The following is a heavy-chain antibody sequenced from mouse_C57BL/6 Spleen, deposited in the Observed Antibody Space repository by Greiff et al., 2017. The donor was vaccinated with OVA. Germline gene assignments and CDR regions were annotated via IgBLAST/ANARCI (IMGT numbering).Heavy chain of an antibody. D-gene: IGHD1-1*01. Sequence: QVQLQQPGAELVKPGASVKMSCKASGYTFTSYWITWVKQRPGQGLEWIGDIYPGRGSTNYNEKFKSKATLTVDTSSSPAYMQLSSLTSEDAAVYYCARTGSSWYFDVWGTGTTVTVSS. V-gene: IGHV1-55*01. CDR1: GYTFTSYW. J-gene: IGHJ1*03. CDR2: IYPGRGST. CDR3: ARTGSSWYFDV.